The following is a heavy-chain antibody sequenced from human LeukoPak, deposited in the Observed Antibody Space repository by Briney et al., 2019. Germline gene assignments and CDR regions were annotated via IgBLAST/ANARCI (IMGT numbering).Heavy chain of an antibody. CDR1: GFTFSSYG. J-gene: IGHJ6*02. V-gene: IGHV3-33*01. CDR2: IWYDGSNK. Sequence: GGSLRLSCAASGFTFSSYGMHWVRQAPGKGLEWVAVIWYDGSNKYYADSVKGRFTISRDNSKNTLYLQMNSLRAEDTAVYYCARVRPQYYGMDVWGQGTTVTVPS. CDR3: ARVRPQYYGMDV.